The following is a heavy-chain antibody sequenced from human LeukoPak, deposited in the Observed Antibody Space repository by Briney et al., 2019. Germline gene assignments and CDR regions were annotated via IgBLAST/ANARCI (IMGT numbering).Heavy chain of an antibody. J-gene: IGHJ6*02. V-gene: IGHV1-2*02. CDR2: INPNSGGT. CDR1: GYTFTGYY. Sequence: ATVKVSCRASGYTFTGYYMHWVRQAPGQGLEWMGWINPNSGGTNYAQKFQGRVTMTRDTSISTAYMELSRLRSDDTAVYYCASAFVYYYGMDVWGQGTTVTVSS. CDR3: ASAFVYYYGMDV.